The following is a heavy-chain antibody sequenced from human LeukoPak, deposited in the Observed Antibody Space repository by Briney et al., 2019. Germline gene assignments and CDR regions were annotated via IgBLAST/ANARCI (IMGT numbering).Heavy chain of an antibody. J-gene: IGHJ4*02. V-gene: IGHV3-48*01. CDR3: AKDRARGGTTDFDY. CDR1: GFTFSSYS. Sequence: GGSLRLSCVASGFTFSSYSMHWVRQASGKGLEWVSYVSSGRSTIYYADSVKGQFAISRDNSKNTLYLQMNSLRAEDTAVYFCAKDRARGGTTDFDYWGQGTLVTVSS. D-gene: IGHD1-7*01. CDR2: VSSGRSTI.